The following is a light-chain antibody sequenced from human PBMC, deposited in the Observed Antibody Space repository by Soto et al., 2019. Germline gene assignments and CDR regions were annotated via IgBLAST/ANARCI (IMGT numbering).Light chain of an antibody. J-gene: IGLJ1*01. Sequence: QSDLTPHASESRSPGQSITISCTGTNNLVSWYQQHPGKAPKVVVYEGTKRPSGVSNRFSGSNSGGTASLTISGLQAKDEASYFCCAYVGARSYVFGPGTKVTVL. CDR3: CAYVGARSYV. CDR1: NNL. CDR2: EGT. V-gene: IGLV2-23*01.